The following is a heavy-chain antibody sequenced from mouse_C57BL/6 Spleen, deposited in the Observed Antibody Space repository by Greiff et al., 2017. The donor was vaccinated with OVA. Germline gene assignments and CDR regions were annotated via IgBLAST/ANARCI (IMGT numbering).Heavy chain of an antibody. CDR2: ISYSGST. J-gene: IGHJ1*03. D-gene: IGHD1-1*01. V-gene: IGHV3-8*01. Sequence: EVQLQQSGPGLAKPSQTLSLTCSVTGYSITSDYWNWIRKFPGNKLEYMGYISYSGSTYYNPSLKSRISITRDTSKNQYYLQLNSVTTEDTATYYCARLGVITTVVDWYFDVWGTGTTVTVSS. CDR1: GYSITSDY. CDR3: ARLGVITTVVDWYFDV.